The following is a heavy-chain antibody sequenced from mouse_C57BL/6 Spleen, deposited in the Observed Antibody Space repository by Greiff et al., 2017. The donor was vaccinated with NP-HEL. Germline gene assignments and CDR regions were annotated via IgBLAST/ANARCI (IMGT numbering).Heavy chain of an antibody. CDR2: IDPSDSYT. J-gene: IGHJ3*01. CDR1: GYTFTSYW. CDR3: AREVMPY. Sequence: QVQLKQPGAELVKPGASVKLSCKASGYTFTSYWMQWVKQRPGQGLEWIGEIDPSDSYTNYNQKFKGKATLTVDTSSSTAYMQLSSLTSEDSAVYYCAREVMPYWGQGTLVTVSA. V-gene: IGHV1-50*01. D-gene: IGHD2-13*01.